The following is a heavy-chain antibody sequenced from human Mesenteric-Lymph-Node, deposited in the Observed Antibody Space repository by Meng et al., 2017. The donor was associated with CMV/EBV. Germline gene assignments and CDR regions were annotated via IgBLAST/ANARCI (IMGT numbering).Heavy chain of an antibody. CDR2: ISNSGYTI. J-gene: IGHJ6*02. CDR1: GFTFSDYY. Sequence: GESLKISCAASGFTFSDYYMNWIRQAPGKGLEWVSYISNSGYTIYCADSVKGRFTISRDNTKNSLYLQMNSLRAEDTAVYYCARDHSRSSPYFDYATDVWGQGTTVTVSS. V-gene: IGHV3-11*01. CDR3: ARDHSRSSPYFDYATDV. D-gene: IGHD6-6*01.